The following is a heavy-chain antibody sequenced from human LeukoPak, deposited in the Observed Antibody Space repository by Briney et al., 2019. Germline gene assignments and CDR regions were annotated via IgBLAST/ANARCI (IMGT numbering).Heavy chain of an antibody. CDR2: ISSSSSTI. V-gene: IGHV3-48*04. D-gene: IGHD6-13*01. CDR1: GFTFSSHG. Sequence: GGSLRLSCAASGFTFSSHGMSWVRQAPGKGLEWVSYISSSSSTIYYADSVKGRFTISRDNAKNTLYLQMNSLRAEDTAVYYCVRGSGYSSSCHVYFDYWGQGTLVSVSS. CDR3: VRGSGYSSSCHVYFDY. J-gene: IGHJ4*02.